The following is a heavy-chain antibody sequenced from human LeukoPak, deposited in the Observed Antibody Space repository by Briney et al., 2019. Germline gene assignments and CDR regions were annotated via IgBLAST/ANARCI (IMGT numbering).Heavy chain of an antibody. CDR2: FDPEDGET. J-gene: IGHJ4*02. Sequence: ASVKVSCKASGYTLTELSMHWVRQAPGKGLEWMGGFDPEDGETIYAQKFQGRVTMTEDTSTDTAYMELSSLRAEDTAVYYCARDLHDSWAIHYWGPGTLVTVSS. D-gene: IGHD3-3*01. V-gene: IGHV1-24*01. CDR3: ARDLHDSWAIHY. CDR1: GYTLTELS.